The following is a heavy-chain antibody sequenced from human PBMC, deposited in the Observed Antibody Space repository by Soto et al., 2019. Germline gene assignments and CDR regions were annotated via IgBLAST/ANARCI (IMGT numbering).Heavy chain of an antibody. CDR1: GYSFSTYA. V-gene: IGHV1-18*01. CDR2: ITPNNGYT. D-gene: IGHD3-3*01. CDR3: ATSYDSGFDP. J-gene: IGHJ5*02. Sequence: QLQLMQSGGEAKNPGASVKVSCEASGYSFSTYAISWLRQAPGQGLEWMGLITPNNGYTNYAQKFQGRLILTTDIPSSTAYMELTSLRYDAPAMYYCATSYDSGFDPWGQGTLVSVS.